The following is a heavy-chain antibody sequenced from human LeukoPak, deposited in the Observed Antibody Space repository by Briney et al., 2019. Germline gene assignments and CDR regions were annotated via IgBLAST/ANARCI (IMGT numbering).Heavy chain of an antibody. J-gene: IGHJ4*02. CDR3: ARESPYYDSSGYYSGHFDY. D-gene: IGHD3-22*01. Sequence: SVKVSCKAPGGTFSSYAISWVRQAPGQGLEWMGGIIPIFGTANYAQKFQGRVTITADESTSTAYMELSSLRSEDTAVYYCARESPYYDSSGYYSGHFDYWGQGTLVTVSS. V-gene: IGHV1-69*01. CDR2: IIPIFGTA. CDR1: GGTFSSYA.